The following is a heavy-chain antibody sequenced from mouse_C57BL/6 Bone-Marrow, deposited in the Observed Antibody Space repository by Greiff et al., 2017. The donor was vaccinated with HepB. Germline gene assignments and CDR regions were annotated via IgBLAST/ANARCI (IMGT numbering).Heavy chain of an antibody. CDR2: IRLKSDNYAT. Sequence: EVKVEESGGGLVQPGGSMKLSCVASGFTFSNYWMNWVRQSPEKGLEWVAQIRLKSDNYATHYAESVKGRFTISRDDSKSSVYLQMNNLRAEDTGIYYCTDYYGSSDYAMDYWGQGTSVTVSS. CDR1: GFTFSNYW. D-gene: IGHD1-1*01. J-gene: IGHJ4*01. V-gene: IGHV6-3*01. CDR3: TDYYGSSDYAMDY.